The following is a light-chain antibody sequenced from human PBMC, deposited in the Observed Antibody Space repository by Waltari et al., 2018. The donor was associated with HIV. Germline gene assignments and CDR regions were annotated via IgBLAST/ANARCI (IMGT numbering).Light chain of an antibody. CDR3: ASWDDSLSAWL. CDR1: SSTIGSNY. Sequence: QTVLTQPPSASETPGRTIPISCSGSSSTIGSNYVYWYFQPPHTAPKPLIYRNYQRPSGVPGRFSVSKSGTSASLAISDLQSDDDADYYCASWDDSLSAWLFGGGTKLTVL. J-gene: IGLJ3*02. V-gene: IGLV1-47*01. CDR2: RNY.